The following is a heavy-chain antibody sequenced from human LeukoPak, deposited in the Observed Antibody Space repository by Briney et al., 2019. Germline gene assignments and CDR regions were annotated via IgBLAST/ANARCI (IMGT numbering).Heavy chain of an antibody. V-gene: IGHV4-59*01. Sequence: PSETLSLTCTVAGGSISSSYWSWVRQPPGKELEWIGYIDYSGRTNHNPSLKSRVTMSVDTSKNQFSLKLSSVTAADTAVYYCARIVVVVAARGGYFDYWGQGTLVTVSS. CDR3: ARIVVVVAARGGYFDY. CDR1: GGSISSSY. J-gene: IGHJ4*02. D-gene: IGHD2-15*01. CDR2: IDYSGRT.